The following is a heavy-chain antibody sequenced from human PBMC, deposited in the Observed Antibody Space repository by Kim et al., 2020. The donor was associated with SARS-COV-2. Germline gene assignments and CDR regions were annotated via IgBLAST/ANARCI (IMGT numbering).Heavy chain of an antibody. CDR3: AVVGATIELYYYYGMDV. Sequence: GGSLRLSCEASGFTFSSYAMSWVRQAPGKGMEWVSAISGSGGRTYYADSVKGRFTISRDNSKNTLYLQMNSLRAEDTAVYYCAVVGATIELYYYYGMDVWGQGTTVTVSS. CDR2: ISGSGGRT. J-gene: IGHJ6*02. D-gene: IGHD1-26*01. CDR1: GFTFSSYA. V-gene: IGHV3-23*01.